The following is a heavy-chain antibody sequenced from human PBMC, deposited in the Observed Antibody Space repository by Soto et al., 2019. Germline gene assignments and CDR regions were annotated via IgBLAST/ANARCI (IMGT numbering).Heavy chain of an antibody. J-gene: IGHJ5*02. D-gene: IGHD4-4*01. V-gene: IGHV3-7*05. CDR3: VSTVTPHGAP. CDR1: GFTFSSYW. Sequence: GGSLRLSCAASGFTFSSYWMSWFRQAPGKGLEWVANIKQDGSGKYYVDSVKGRFTISRDNAKNSLYLQMNSLRAEDTAVYYCVSTVTPHGAPWGQGTLVTVSS. CDR2: IKQDGSGK.